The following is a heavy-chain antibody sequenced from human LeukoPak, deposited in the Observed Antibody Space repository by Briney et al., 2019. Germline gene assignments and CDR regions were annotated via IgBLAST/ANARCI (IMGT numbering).Heavy chain of an antibody. CDR3: AKDDAGSYVSYFDY. J-gene: IGHJ4*02. CDR1: GFSSGFTFSTYA. D-gene: IGHD1-26*01. CDR2: VSGSCCYT. Sequence: GGSLRLSCEASGFSSGFTFSTYAMSWVRQAPGRGLELVAAVSGSCCYTYYADSVKVRFTISRDNFKNTLYLQMNSLRPEDTAVYYCAKDDAGSYVSYFDYWGQGTLVTVSS. V-gene: IGHV3-23*01.